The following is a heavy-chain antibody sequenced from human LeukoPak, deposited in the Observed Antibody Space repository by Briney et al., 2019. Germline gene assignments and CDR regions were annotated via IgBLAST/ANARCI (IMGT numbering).Heavy chain of an antibody. CDR1: GGSVSNENYY. CDR2: IYYSGST. V-gene: IGHV4-61*01. D-gene: IGHD3-10*01. CDR3: ARKEKSGGGAFDI. Sequence: SETLSLTCTVSGGSVSNENYYWRWILQPPGKGLGWIGYIYYSGSTNYNPSLKSRVTISVDTSKNQFSLKLSSVTAADTAVYYCARKEKSGGGAFDIWGQGTMVTVSS. J-gene: IGHJ3*02.